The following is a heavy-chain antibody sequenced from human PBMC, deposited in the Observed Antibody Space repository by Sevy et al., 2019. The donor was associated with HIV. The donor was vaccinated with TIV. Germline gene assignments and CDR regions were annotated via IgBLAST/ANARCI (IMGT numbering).Heavy chain of an antibody. V-gene: IGHV4-31*03. D-gene: IGHD3-16*01. J-gene: IGHJ5*02. Sequence: SETLSLTCTVSGGSISSGGYYWSWIRQHPGKGLEWIGYIYYSGSTYYNPSLKSRVTISVDTSKNQFSLKLSSVTAADTAVYYCARERRGGIWFDPWGQGTLVTVSS. CDR3: ARERRGGIWFDP. CDR1: GGSISSGGYY. CDR2: IYYSGST.